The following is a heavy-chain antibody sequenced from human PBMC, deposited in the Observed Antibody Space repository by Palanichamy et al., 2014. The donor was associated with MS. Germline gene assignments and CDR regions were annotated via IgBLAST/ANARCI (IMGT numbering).Heavy chain of an antibody. J-gene: IGHJ4*02. D-gene: IGHD3-16*01. V-gene: IGHV3-23*01. CDR1: RFTFSSFA. CDR2: IHTGGHT. Sequence: EVQLLESGGGLVQSGTSLRISCAASRFTFSSFAMSWVRQAPGRGLEWVAAIHTGGHTYYADSVKGRFTISRDNSKNTLYLQMSSLRAEDTAVYYCARDRIWGELKYSFDYWGQGTLVTVSS. CDR3: ARDRIWGELKYSFDY.